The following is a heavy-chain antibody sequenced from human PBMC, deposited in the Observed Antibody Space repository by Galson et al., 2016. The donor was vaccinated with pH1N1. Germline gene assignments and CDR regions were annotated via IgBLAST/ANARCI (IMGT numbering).Heavy chain of an antibody. J-gene: IGHJ3*02. V-gene: IGHV1-69*06. CDR2: IIAIFNTP. CDR1: GVIFNSYA. Sequence: SVKVSCKASGVIFNSYAINWVRQAPGQGLEWMGGIIAIFNTPNYAQDFQGRVTITADKPTTTVYLELSGLTSEDTAVCYCASARNYYGNEAFDIWGQGTMVIVSS. CDR3: ASARNYYGNEAFDI. D-gene: IGHD3-22*01.